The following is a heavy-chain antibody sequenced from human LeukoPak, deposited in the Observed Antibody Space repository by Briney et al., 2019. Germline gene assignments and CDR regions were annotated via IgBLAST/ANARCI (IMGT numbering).Heavy chain of an antibody. CDR1: GGSISSSSYY. V-gene: IGHV4-39*01. CDR2: IYYSGST. J-gene: IGHJ6*01. D-gene: IGHD3-10*01. CDR3: GRKWSYLFAGVDP. Sequence: SETLSLTCTVSGGSISSSSYYWGWIRQPPGKGLEWIGSIYYSGSTYYNPSLKSRVTISVDTSKNQFSLKLSSVTAAATAVYLCGRKWSYLFAGVDPWGQGTPVTVSS.